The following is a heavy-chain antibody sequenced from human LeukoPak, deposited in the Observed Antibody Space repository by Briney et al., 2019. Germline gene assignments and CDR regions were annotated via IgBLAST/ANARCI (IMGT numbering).Heavy chain of an antibody. Sequence: GGSLRLSCAASGFIFNNYGLIWVRQAPGKGLQWVSAISNDGGGTTYADCVKGRFTISRDNSKNTLFLQMNSLRAEDTALYYCAKGGSGYFADLWGQGTLVTVSS. CDR1: GFIFNNYG. CDR2: ISNDGGGT. CDR3: AKGGSGYFADL. D-gene: IGHD3-22*01. J-gene: IGHJ5*02. V-gene: IGHV3-23*01.